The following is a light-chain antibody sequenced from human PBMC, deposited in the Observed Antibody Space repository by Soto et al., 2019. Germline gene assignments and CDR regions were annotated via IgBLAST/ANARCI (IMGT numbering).Light chain of an antibody. CDR3: QQSYTTLFT. CDR1: QSISNY. V-gene: IGKV1-39*01. J-gene: IGKJ3*01. CDR2: AAS. Sequence: DIQMTQSPSSLSASVGDRVTITCRASQSISNYVNWYQQKPGKAPKLLIYAASSLQSGVPSRFSGSGSGTDFTLTISILQPEDFATYSCQQSYTTLFTFGPGTNVDI.